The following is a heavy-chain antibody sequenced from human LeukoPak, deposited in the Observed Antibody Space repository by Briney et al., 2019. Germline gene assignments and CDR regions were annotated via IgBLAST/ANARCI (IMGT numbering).Heavy chain of an antibody. Sequence: GGSLRLSCAASGFTFSSYEMNWVRQAPGKGLEWVSAISGSGGSTYYADSVKGRFTISRDNSKNTLYLQMNSLRAEDTAVYYCAKVIAAAGTSIMYFDYWGQGTLVTVSS. CDR1: GFTFSSYE. V-gene: IGHV3-23*01. J-gene: IGHJ4*02. D-gene: IGHD6-13*01. CDR2: ISGSGGST. CDR3: AKVIAAAGTSIMYFDY.